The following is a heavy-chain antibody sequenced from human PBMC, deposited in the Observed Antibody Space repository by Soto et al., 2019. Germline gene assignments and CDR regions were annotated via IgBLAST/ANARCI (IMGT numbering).Heavy chain of an antibody. CDR2: INPTGVST. V-gene: IGHV1-46*03. Sequence: QVQLVQSGAEVKKPGASVKVTCKASGHSFTTYFMHWVRQAPGQGLEWMGVINPTGVSTTYAQKFRVRVTMTKDTSTGTVYMELNSLRSEDTAVYYCAREVAPDLLLVYCSGGSCYFDYWGQGTLVTVSS. CDR1: GHSFTTYF. D-gene: IGHD2-15*01. J-gene: IGHJ4*02. CDR3: AREVAPDLLLVYCSGGSCYFDY.